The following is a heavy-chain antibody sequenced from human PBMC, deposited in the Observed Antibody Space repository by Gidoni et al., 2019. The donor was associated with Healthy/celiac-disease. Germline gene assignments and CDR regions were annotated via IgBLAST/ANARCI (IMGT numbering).Heavy chain of an antibody. V-gene: IGHV3-9*01. CDR2: ISWNSGSR. CDR3: AKDSDQDGISNLDY. CDR1: GFTFVEYA. Sequence: EVQLVESGGGLVQPGRSLRLSCAASGFTFVEYAMHWVRQAPGKGLEWVSGISWNSGSRGYADAVKGRFTISRDNAKNSMYLQMNSLRAEDTALYYCAKDSDQDGISNLDYWGQGTLVTVSS. J-gene: IGHJ4*02. D-gene: IGHD2-21*01.